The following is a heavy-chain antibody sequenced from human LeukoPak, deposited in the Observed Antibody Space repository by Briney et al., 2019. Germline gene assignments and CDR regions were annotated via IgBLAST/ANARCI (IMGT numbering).Heavy chain of an antibody. D-gene: IGHD1-1*01. J-gene: IGHJ4*02. V-gene: IGHV4-34*01. CDR3: ARGLRGYKWPERSEMYYFDY. Sequence: PSETLSLTCAVYGGSFSGYYWSWIRQPPRKGLEWIGEINLSGSTNYNPSLKSRVTISVDTSKNQFSLKLSSVTAADTAVYYCARGLRGYKWPERSEMYYFDYWGQGTLVTVSS. CDR2: INLSGST. CDR1: GGSFSGYY.